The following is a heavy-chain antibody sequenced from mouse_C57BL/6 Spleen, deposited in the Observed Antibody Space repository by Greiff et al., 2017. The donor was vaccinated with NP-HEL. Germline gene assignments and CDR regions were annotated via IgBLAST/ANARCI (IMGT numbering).Heavy chain of an antibody. J-gene: IGHJ2*01. D-gene: IGHD2-4*01. Sequence: QVQLQQPGAELVKPGASVKLSCKASGYTFTSYWMQWVKQRPGQGLEWIGEIEPSDSYTNYNQKFKGKATLTVDTSSSTAYMQLSSLTSEDSAVYYCARGYYDSLRYFDYWGQGTTLTVSS. CDR2: IEPSDSYT. V-gene: IGHV1-50*01. CDR1: GYTFTSYW. CDR3: ARGYYDSLRYFDY.